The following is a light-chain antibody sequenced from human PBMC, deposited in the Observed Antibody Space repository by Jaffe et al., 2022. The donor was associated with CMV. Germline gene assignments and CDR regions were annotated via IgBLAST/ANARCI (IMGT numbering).Light chain of an antibody. Sequence: DIQMTQSPSSLSASVGDRVTITCQASQDITTFLNWYQQKPGKPPTLLIYDASNLETGVPSRFSGSGSGTHFTFTITSLRPEDIATYYCQHYDSLPYSFGQGTKLEIK. CDR2: DAS. V-gene: IGKV1-33*01. CDR1: QDITTF. J-gene: IGKJ2*03. CDR3: QHYDSLPYS.